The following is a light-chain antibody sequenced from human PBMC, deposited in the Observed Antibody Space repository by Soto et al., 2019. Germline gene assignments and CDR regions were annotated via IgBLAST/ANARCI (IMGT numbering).Light chain of an antibody. J-gene: IGKJ1*01. CDR2: GAS. CDR1: QSVTSNY. Sequence: EIMLTQSTGTLSFSPGERATLAGGSIQSVTSNYFAWYQQKPGRAPRRLIFGASIRVKGIPDRFIGSGSGTDFTLTISRLEPEDFAVYYCQQYVTSLTTFGQGTKVDIK. CDR3: QQYVTSLTT. V-gene: IGKV3-20*01.